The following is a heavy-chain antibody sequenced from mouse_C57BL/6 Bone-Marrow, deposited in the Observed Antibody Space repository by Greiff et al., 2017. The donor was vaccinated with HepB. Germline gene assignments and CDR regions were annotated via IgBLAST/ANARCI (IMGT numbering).Heavy chain of an antibody. CDR1: GYTFTGYW. CDR2: ILPGSGST. CDR3: ARTRGYGSSPYWYFDV. V-gene: IGHV1-9*01. Sequence: VQLQQSGAELMKPGASVKLSCKATGYTFTGYWIEWVKQRPGHGLEWIGEILPGSGSTNYNEKFKGKATFTADTSSNTAYMQLSSLTTEDSAIYYGARTRGYGSSPYWYFDVWGTGTTVTVSS. D-gene: IGHD1-1*01. J-gene: IGHJ1*03.